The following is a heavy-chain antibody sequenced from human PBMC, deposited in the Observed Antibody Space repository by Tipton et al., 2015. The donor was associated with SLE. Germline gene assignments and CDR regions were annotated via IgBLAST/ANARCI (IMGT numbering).Heavy chain of an antibody. CDR2: INHSGST. J-gene: IGHJ3*02. V-gene: IGHV4-34*10. Sequence: TLSLTCAVYGGSFSGYYWSWIRQPPGKGLEWIGEINHSGSTSYNPSLKSRVTMSLDTSKNQFSLKLSSVTAADTAVYYCARAFFGGVPRAFDIWGQGTMVTVSS. CDR1: GGSFSGYY. D-gene: IGHD3-16*01. CDR3: ARAFFGGVPRAFDI.